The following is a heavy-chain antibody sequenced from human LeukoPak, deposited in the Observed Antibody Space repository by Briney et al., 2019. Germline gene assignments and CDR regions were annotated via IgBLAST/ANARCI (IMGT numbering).Heavy chain of an antibody. CDR3: AKDPPGIAVAGEEIFDY. J-gene: IGHJ4*02. Sequence: PGGSLRLSCAASGFTFYSYGMSWVPQAPGKGLVWVSAISGSGGSTYYADSVKGRFTIYRDNSKNTLYLQMNSLRAEDTAVYYCAKDPPGIAVAGEEIFDYWGQGTLVTVSS. CDR2: ISGSGGST. D-gene: IGHD6-13*01. V-gene: IGHV3-23*01. CDR1: GFTFYSYG.